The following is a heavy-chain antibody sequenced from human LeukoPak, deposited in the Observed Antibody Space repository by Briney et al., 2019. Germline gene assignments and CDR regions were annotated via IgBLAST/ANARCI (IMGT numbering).Heavy chain of an antibody. J-gene: IGHJ4*02. D-gene: IGHD1-26*01. CDR3: ARVVGSVDNYFDY. CDR1: GGSFSGYY. V-gene: IGHV4-34*01. Sequence: PSETLSLTCAVYGGSFSGYYWSWIRQPPGKGLEWIGGINHSGSTNYNPSLKSRVTISVDTSKNQFSLKLSSVTAADTAVYYCARVVGSVDNYFDYWGQGTLVTVSS. CDR2: INHSGST.